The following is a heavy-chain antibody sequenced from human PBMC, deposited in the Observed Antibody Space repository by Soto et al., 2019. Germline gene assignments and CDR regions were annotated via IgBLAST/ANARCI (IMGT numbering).Heavy chain of an antibody. CDR1: GYTFTGHY. Sequence: ASVKVSCKASGYTFTGHYIHWVRQAPQQGPEWMGEIGPESGATRYAQKFQGRVTMTMDTSITTVYMELKNLSPDDTAVYYCGRGRSGQIVIFYWGQGTPVTVSS. J-gene: IGHJ4*02. V-gene: IGHV1-2*02. CDR2: IGPESGAT. D-gene: IGHD1-26*01. CDR3: GRGRSGQIVIFY.